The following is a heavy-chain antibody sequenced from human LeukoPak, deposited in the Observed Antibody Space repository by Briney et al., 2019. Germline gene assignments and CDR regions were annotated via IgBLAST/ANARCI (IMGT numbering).Heavy chain of an antibody. CDR3: VRSKNKYGYPTAY. V-gene: IGHV3-20*04. CDR1: GFTFDDYG. CDR2: INWNGDSI. Sequence: GGSLRLSCAASGFTFDDYGMSRARQVPGKGLEWVSGINWNGDSIGYADAVRGRFTISRDNARNFLYLQMNSLSAGDTAFYYCVRSKNKYGYPTAYWGQGTLVTVSS. D-gene: IGHD5-18*01. J-gene: IGHJ4*02.